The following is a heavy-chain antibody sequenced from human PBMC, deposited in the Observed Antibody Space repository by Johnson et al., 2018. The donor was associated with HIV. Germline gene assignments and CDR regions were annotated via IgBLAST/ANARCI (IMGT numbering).Heavy chain of an antibody. D-gene: IGHD3-22*01. CDR3: ARDLSMIVVANAFDI. V-gene: IGHV3-7*01. CDR1: GFIFRTHW. CDR2: IRQDGSEK. J-gene: IGHJ3*02. Sequence: VQLVESGGGLVQPGGSLRLSCAGSGFIFRTHWIHWVRQPPGKGLEWVATIRQDGSEKFYVDSVKGRFTIFRDNAENSLFLQMNSLRAEDTAVYYCARDLSMIVVANAFDIWGQGTMVTVSS.